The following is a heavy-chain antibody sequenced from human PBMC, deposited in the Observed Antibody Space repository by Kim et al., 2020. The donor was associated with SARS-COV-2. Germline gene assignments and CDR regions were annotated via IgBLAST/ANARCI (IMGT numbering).Heavy chain of an antibody. CDR2: IYYSGST. Sequence: SETLSLTCTVSGGSISSSSYYWGWIRQPPGKGLEWIGSIYYSGSTYYNPSLKSRVTISVDTSKNQFSLKLSSVTAADTAVYYCARRLVVPAAIGYYHYYMDVWGQGTTVTVSS. D-gene: IGHD2-2*01. CDR1: GGSISSSSYY. J-gene: IGHJ6*03. V-gene: IGHV4-39*01. CDR3: ARRLVVPAAIGYYHYYMDV.